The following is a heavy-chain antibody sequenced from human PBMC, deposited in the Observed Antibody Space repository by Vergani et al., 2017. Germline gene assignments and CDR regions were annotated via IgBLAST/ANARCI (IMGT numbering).Heavy chain of an antibody. CDR1: GGSISSSSYY. V-gene: IGHV4-39*07. CDR3: ARVREQLVRHWFDP. J-gene: IGHJ5*02. CDR2: IYYSGST. D-gene: IGHD6-6*01. Sequence: QLQLQESGPGLVKPSETLSLTCTVSGGSISSSSYYWGWIRQPPGKGLEWIGSIYYSGSTYYNPSLKSRVTISVDTSKNKFSLELSSVTSADTAVYYCARVREQLVRHWFDPWGQGTLVTVSS.